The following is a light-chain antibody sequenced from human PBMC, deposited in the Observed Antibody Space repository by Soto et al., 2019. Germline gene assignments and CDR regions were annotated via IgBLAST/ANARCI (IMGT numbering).Light chain of an antibody. CDR3: QQYNSYWT. V-gene: IGKV1-9*01. CDR1: YDISSS. Sequence: DIQLTQSPSFLSASVEDRVTISCRASYDISSSLAWYQQEPGKPPKLLIYDSSTLQTGVPSRFTGSGSGRKLTLTISGLKFGDFDTYFCQQYNSYWTFGQGTKVDIK. J-gene: IGKJ1*01. CDR2: DSS.